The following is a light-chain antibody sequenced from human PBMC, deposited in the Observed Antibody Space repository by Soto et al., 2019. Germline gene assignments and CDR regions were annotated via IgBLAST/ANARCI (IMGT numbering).Light chain of an antibody. Sequence: EIVMTQSPATLSVSPGERATLSCRASQSVSSNLAWYQQKPGQAPRLLIYGASTRATGIPARFSGSGSGTDFTLTISRLEPEDFAVYYCQHNGRSFGQGTRLEIK. CDR2: GAS. V-gene: IGKV3-15*01. J-gene: IGKJ5*01. CDR3: QHNGRS. CDR1: QSVSSN.